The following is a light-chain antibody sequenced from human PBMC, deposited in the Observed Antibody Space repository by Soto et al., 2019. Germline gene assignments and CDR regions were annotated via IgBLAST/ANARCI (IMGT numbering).Light chain of an antibody. CDR3: SSFTSVHTGV. CDR2: HVT. CDR1: NSDVGGYDY. J-gene: IGLJ3*02. V-gene: IGLV2-14*01. Sequence: QSVLTQSASVSGSPGQSITISCTGSNSDVGGYDYVSWYQQHPGKVPKLLIYHVTNRPSGASDRFSGSKSGNTASLTISGLQPEDEADYYCSSFTSVHTGVFGGGTKVTVL.